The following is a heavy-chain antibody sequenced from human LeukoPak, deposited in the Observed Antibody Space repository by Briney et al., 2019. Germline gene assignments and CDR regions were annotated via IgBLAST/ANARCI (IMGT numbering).Heavy chain of an antibody. Sequence: GGSLTLSCAASGFTVSNNYMRWVRQAPGKGLEWVSLIYSGGSTYYADSVKGRFIISRDNSKNTLYLQMNSLRAEDTAVYYCARGQYDILTGLPLPDYWGQGTLVTVSS. CDR1: GFTVSNNY. J-gene: IGHJ4*02. CDR3: ARGQYDILTGLPLPDY. V-gene: IGHV3-66*01. D-gene: IGHD3-9*01. CDR2: IYSGGST.